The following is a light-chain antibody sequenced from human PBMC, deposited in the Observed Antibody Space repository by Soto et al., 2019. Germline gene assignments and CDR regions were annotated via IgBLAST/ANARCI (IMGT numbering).Light chain of an antibody. Sequence: EIVMTQSPGILSVSPGERATLSCRASQSVSSNLAWYQQKPGQAPRLLIYGASSRATGIPDRFSGSGSGTDFTLTISRLEPEDFAVYYCQQYNTFGQGTKVDIK. J-gene: IGKJ1*01. CDR3: QQYNT. CDR1: QSVSSN. CDR2: GAS. V-gene: IGKV3-20*01.